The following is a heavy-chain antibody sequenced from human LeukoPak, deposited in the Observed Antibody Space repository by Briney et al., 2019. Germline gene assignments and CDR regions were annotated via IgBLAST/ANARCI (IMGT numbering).Heavy chain of an antibody. V-gene: IGHV4-4*07. CDR1: GGSISSYY. CDR3: ARDTVGYCSSTSCYDYYGMDV. J-gene: IGHJ6*02. CDR2: IYTSGST. D-gene: IGHD2-2*01. Sequence: SETLSLTCTVSGGSISSYYWSWIRQPAGKGLEWIGRIYTSGSTNYNPSLKSRVTMSVDTSKNQFSLKLSSGTAADTAVYYCARDTVGYCSSTSCYDYYGMDVWGQGTTVTVS.